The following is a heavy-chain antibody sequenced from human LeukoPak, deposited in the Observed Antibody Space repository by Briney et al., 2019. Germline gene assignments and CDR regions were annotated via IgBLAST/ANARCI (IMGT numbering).Heavy chain of an antibody. CDR2: IYKNGRER. CDR3: AHLEWDYAGGMDV. J-gene: IGHJ6*02. Sequence: GGSLRLSGAASGFIFSSYGMNWVRQAPGKGLEWVSGIYKNGRERYADSVMGRFTISRDNYKKTLYLQMNSLREDDTAVYYCAHLEWDYAGGMDVWGQGTTVTVS. CDR1: GFIFSSYG. V-gene: IGHV3-23*05. D-gene: IGHD3-3*01.